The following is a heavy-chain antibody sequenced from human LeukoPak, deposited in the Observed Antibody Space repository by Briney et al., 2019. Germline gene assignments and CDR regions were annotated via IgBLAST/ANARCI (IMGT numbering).Heavy chain of an antibody. Sequence: PSETLSLTCTVSAGSISSSSYYWGWLRQPPGKGLEWIGSIYYSGSTYYNPSLKSRVTISVDTSKNQFSLKLSSVTAADTAVYYCARQGRLLLQYYFDYWGQGTLVTVSS. CDR3: ARQGRLLLQYYFDY. J-gene: IGHJ4*02. D-gene: IGHD3-22*01. CDR2: IYYSGST. V-gene: IGHV4-39*01. CDR1: AGSISSSSYY.